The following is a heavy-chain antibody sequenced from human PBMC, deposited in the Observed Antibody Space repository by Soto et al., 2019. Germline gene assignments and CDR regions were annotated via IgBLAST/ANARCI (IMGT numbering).Heavy chain of an antibody. D-gene: IGHD6-13*01. CDR1: GGSIGSGGYS. Sequence: PSETLSLTCAVSGGSIGSGGYSWSWIRQPPGKGLEWIGYIYHSGSTYYNPSLKSRVTISVDTSKNQFSLKLSSVTAADTAVYYCARGSTGYSSSWYRYWGQGTLVTVSS. V-gene: IGHV4-30-2*01. CDR2: IYHSGST. CDR3: ARGSTGYSSSWYRY. J-gene: IGHJ4*02.